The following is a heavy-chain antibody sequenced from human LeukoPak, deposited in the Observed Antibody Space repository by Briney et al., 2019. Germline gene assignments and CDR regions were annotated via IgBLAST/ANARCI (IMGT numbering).Heavy chain of an antibody. J-gene: IGHJ4*02. CDR3: AKGGSASPARFDY. V-gene: IGHV3-9*01. CDR2: ISWNSGSI. CDR1: GFTFDDYA. Sequence: QTGGSLTLSCAASGFTFDDYAMHWVRQAPGKGLEWGSGISWNSGSIGYADSVKGRFTISRDNTKNSLYLQMNSLRAENTALYYCAKGGSASPARFDYWGQGTLVTVSS. D-gene: IGHD3-10*01.